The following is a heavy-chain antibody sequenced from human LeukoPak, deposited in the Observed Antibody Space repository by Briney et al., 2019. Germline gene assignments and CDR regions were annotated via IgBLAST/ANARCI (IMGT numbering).Heavy chain of an antibody. CDR1: GFTFSSYS. J-gene: IGHJ4*02. CDR3: ARGDDYGDWYFDY. V-gene: IGHV3-48*01. Sequence: GGSLRLSCAASGFTFSSYSMNWVRQAPGKGLEWVSYISSSSSTIYYADSVKGRFTISRDNAKNSLCLQMNSLRAEDTAVYYCARGDDYGDWYFDYWGQGTLVTVSS. CDR2: ISSSSSTI. D-gene: IGHD4-17*01.